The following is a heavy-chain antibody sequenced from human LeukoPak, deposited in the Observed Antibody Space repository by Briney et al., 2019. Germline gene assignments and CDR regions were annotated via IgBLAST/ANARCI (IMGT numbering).Heavy chain of an antibody. Sequence: GGSLRLSCAASGFTFSSYAMHWVRQAPGKGLEWVAVISYDGSNKYYADSVKGRFTISRDNSKNTLYLQMNSLRAEDTAVYHCARGPYPNDYWGQGTLVTVSS. CDR2: ISYDGSNK. CDR3: ARGPYPNDY. J-gene: IGHJ4*02. V-gene: IGHV3-30*04. D-gene: IGHD3-16*01. CDR1: GFTFSSYA.